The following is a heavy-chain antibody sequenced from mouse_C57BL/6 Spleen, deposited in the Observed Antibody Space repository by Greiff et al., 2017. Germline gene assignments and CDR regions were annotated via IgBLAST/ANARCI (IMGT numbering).Heavy chain of an antibody. CDR3: ARWGVTAWFAY. Sequence: QVQLLQSGPELVKPGASVKISCKASGYAFSSSWMNWVKQRPGKGLEWIGRIYPGDGDTNYNGKFKGKATLTADKSSSTADMQLSSLTSEDSAVYFCARWGVTAWFAYWGQGTLVTVSA. V-gene: IGHV1-82*01. CDR2: IYPGDGDT. CDR1: GYAFSSSW. D-gene: IGHD2-1*01. J-gene: IGHJ3*01.